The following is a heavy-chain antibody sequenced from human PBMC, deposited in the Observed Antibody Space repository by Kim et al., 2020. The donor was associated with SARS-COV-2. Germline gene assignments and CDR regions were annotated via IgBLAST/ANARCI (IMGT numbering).Heavy chain of an antibody. D-gene: IGHD1-26*01. J-gene: IGHJ4*02. Sequence: SETLSLTCTVSGGSISSSSYYWGWIRQPPGKGLEWIGSIYYSGSTYYNPSLKSRVTISVDTSKNQFSLKLSSVTAADTAVYYCARGGQEGATTTAYWGQG. V-gene: IGHV4-39*07. CDR2: IYYSGST. CDR3: ARGGQEGATTTAY. CDR1: GGSISSSSYY.